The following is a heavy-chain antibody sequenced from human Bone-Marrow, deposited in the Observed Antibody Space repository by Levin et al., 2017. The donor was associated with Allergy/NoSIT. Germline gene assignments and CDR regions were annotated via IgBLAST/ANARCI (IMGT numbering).Heavy chain of an antibody. Sequence: GESLKISCAASGFSVSSNYMNWVRQAPGKGLEWVSVIYSGGSTYYADSVKGRFTISRDNSKNMLYLQMTNLRAEDTAVYYCARFPIVVEPPVTRGCWGQGTKVTVSS. V-gene: IGHV3-66*01. CDR2: IYSGGST. J-gene: IGHJ3*01. CDR1: GFSVSSNY. D-gene: IGHD2-2*01. CDR3: ARFPIVVEPPVTRGC.